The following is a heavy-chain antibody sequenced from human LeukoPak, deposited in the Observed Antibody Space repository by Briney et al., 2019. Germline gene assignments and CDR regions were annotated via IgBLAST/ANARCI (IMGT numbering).Heavy chain of an antibody. J-gene: IGHJ4*02. CDR1: GYTFTSYG. CDR3: ARGRRPWYSSGWYAFDY. V-gene: IGHV1-18*01. CDR2: ISAYNGNT. Sequence: ASVKVSCKASGYTFTSYGISWVRQAPGQGLEWMGWISAYNGNTNYAQKLQGRVTMTTDTSTSTAYVELRSLRSDDTAVYYCARGRRPWYSSGWYAFDYWGQGTLVTVSS. D-gene: IGHD6-19*01.